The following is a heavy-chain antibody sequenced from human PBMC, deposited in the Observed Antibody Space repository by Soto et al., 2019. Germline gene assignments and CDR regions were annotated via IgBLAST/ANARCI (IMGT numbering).Heavy chain of an antibody. J-gene: IGHJ4*02. CDR2: INHSGST. V-gene: IGHV4-34*01. CDR1: GGSFSGYY. CDR3: ARGLACTKGVCRTD. Sequence: QVQLQQWGAGLLKPSETLSLTCAVYGGSFSGYYWSWIRQPPGKGLEWIGEINHSGSTNYNPSLESRVTISVDTPKNQFSLKLSSVTAAATAVYYCARGLACTKGVCRTDWGQGTLVTVSS. D-gene: IGHD2-8*01.